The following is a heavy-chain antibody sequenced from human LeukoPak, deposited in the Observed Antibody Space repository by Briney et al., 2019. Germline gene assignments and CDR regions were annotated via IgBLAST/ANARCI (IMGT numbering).Heavy chain of an antibody. Sequence: GGSLRLSCAAPGFTFSGSAMHWVRQASGKGLEWVGRIRSKANSYATAYAASVKGRFTISRDDSKNTAYLQMNSLKTEDTAVYYCTNQITIFDGIWGQGTMVTVSS. CDR2: IRSKANSYAT. CDR3: TNQITIFDGI. V-gene: IGHV3-73*01. J-gene: IGHJ3*02. D-gene: IGHD3-3*01. CDR1: GFTFSGSA.